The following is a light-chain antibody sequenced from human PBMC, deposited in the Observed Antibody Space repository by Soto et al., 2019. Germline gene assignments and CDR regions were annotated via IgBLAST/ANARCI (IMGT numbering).Light chain of an antibody. CDR1: QSISNY. Sequence: DIQMTHSPSSLSASVGDRVTITCRASQSISNYLNWYQQKPGKAPKLLIYAASSLQGDVPSRFSGSGSGTDFTLTISSLQPDDFATYYCQQSYSTPLTFGPGTKVDIK. J-gene: IGKJ3*01. V-gene: IGKV1-39*01. CDR3: QQSYSTPLT. CDR2: AAS.